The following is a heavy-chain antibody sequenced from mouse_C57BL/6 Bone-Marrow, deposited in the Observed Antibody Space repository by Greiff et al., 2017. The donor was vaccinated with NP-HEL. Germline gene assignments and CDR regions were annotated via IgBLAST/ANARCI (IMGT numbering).Heavy chain of an antibody. CDR1: GFNIKDDY. V-gene: IGHV14-4*01. D-gene: IGHD1-1*01. J-gene: IGHJ4*01. CDR3: TVTTVVGSAMDY. Sequence: EVQLQQSGAELVRPGASVKLSCTASGFNIKDDYMHWVKQRPEQGLEWIGWIDPENGDTEYASKFQGKATITADTSSNTAYLQLSSLTSEDTAVYYCTVTTVVGSAMDYWGQGTSVTVSS. CDR2: IDPENGDT.